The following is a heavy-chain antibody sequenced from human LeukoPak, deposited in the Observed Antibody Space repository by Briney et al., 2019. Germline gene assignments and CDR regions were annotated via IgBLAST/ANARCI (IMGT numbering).Heavy chain of an antibody. CDR3: AKGGGSSCYSPSDY. Sequence: GGSLRLSCAASGFTFSSYAMNWVRQAPGKGLEWVSAISGSGTDTFYANSVKGRFTISRDNPKNTLYLQMNSLRAEDTAVYYCAKGGGSSCYSPSDYWGQGTLVTVSS. CDR1: GFTFSSYA. D-gene: IGHD2-15*01. V-gene: IGHV3-23*01. CDR2: ISGSGTDT. J-gene: IGHJ4*02.